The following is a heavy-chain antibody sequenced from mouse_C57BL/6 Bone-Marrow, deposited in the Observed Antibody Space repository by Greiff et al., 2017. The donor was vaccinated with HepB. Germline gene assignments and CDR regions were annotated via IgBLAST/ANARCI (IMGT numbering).Heavy chain of an antibody. V-gene: IGHV5-12*01. J-gene: IGHJ4*01. CDR2: ISNGGGST. Sequence: EVKLVESGGGLVQPGGSLKLSCAASGFTFSDYYMYWVRQTPEKRLEWVAYISNGGGSTYYPDTVKGRFTISRDNAKNTLYLQRSRLKSEDTAMYYCARRYARNAMDYWGQGTSVTVSS. D-gene: IGHD2-10*02. CDR3: ARRYARNAMDY. CDR1: GFTFSDYY.